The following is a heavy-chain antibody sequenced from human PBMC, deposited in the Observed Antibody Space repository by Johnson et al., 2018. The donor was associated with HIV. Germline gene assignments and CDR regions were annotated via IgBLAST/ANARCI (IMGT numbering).Heavy chain of an antibody. J-gene: IGHJ3*02. CDR3: ARDSVGARGAFDI. CDR1: GFTFDDYA. V-gene: IGHV3-9*01. D-gene: IGHD3-16*01. CDR2: ISWNSGSI. Sequence: VQLAESGGGLVQPGRSLRLSCAASGFTFDDYAMHWVRQAPGKGLEWVSGISWNSGSIGYADSVKGRFTISRDNAKNSLYLQMNSLRAEDTALYYCARDSVGARGAFDIWGQGTMVTVSS.